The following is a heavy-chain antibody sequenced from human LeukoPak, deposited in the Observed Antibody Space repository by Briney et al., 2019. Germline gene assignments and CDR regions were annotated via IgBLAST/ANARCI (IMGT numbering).Heavy chain of an antibody. V-gene: IGHV4-34*01. Sequence: SETLSLTCGVYGGSFSGYYWSWIRQSPGRGLEWIGEINQSGRTNYNPSLKSRVTISVDTYKNQCSLKLTSVTAADTGVYYCATKYSVAVAANPPYFDDWGQGTLVTVSS. D-gene: IGHD6-19*01. CDR1: GGSFSGYY. CDR2: INQSGRT. J-gene: IGHJ4*02. CDR3: ATKYSVAVAANPPYFDD.